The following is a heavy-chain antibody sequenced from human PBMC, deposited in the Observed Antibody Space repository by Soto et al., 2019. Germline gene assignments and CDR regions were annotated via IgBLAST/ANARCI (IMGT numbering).Heavy chain of an antibody. V-gene: IGHV1-18*01. CDR2: ISAYNGNT. Sequence: QVQLVQSGAQVKKPGASVKVSCKASGYTFTSYGISWVRQAPGQGLEWLGWISAYNGNTNYAQKLECIVTMTTDTSTSTAYLDLRRLRSDDTAGYYCARGYSSGSWGQGTLFTVSS. CDR1: GYTFTSYG. J-gene: IGHJ4*02. D-gene: IGHD6-19*01. CDR3: ARGYSSGS.